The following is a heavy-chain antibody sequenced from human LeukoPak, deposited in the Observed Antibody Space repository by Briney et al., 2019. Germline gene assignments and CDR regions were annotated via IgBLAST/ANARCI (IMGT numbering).Heavy chain of an antibody. CDR2: IIPILGIA. CDR1: GGTFSSYA. D-gene: IGHD6-6*01. CDR3: ARTSRRSSAPEGY. V-gene: IGHV1-69*04. J-gene: IGHJ4*02. Sequence: ASVKVSCKASGGTFSSYAISWVRQAPGQGLEWMGRIIPILGIANYAQKFQGRVTITADKSTSTAYMELSSLRSEDTAVYYCARTSRRSSAPEGYWGQGTLVTVSS.